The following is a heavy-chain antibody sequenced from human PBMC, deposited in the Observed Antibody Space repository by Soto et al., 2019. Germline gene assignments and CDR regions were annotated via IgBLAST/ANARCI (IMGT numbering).Heavy chain of an antibody. CDR1: GFTFSDSV. V-gene: IGHV3-11*01. CDR3: SGDQGPSTMAV. CDR2: ISGRGGNI. Sequence: QVQLVESGGGLVKPGGSLRLSCAASGFTFSDSVMSWSRQTPGKGLEWLSYISGRGGNIYYADSVRGRFTISRDNAKNSVYLQKNSLRAEDAAVYYCSGDQGPSTMAVWGKGTTVTV. J-gene: IGHJ6*03.